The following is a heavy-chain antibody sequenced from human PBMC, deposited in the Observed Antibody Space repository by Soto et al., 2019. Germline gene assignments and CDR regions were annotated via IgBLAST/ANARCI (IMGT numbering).Heavy chain of an antibody. CDR3: AKWGGGGSDY. Sequence: EVQLVESGGGLVQPGGSLRLSSAASGFTFTNYYMSWVRQAQGKGLEWVANINEDGSERYYVGSVKGRFTVSRDNAKNSLYLQMNSMRDEDTAIYYCAKWGGGGSDYWGQGSLVTVSS. D-gene: IGHD1-26*01. J-gene: IGHJ4*02. CDR1: GFTFTNYY. CDR2: INEDGSER. V-gene: IGHV3-7*01.